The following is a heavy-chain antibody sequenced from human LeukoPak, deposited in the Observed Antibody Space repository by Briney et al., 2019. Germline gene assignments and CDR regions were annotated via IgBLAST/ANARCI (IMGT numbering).Heavy chain of an antibody. D-gene: IGHD5-24*01. CDR3: ARNTYGYKFSMDV. V-gene: IGHV1-18*01. CDR1: GFALTTYN. J-gene: IGHJ6*03. Sequence: ASVKVSCRASGFALTTYNIVWLRQAPGQGLEWVGWVTAFNENTHYSRKVQGRVTMTRDTSTSTAYMELRSLRSDDTAVYYCARNTYGYKFSMDVWGKGTTVTVSS. CDR2: VTAFNENT.